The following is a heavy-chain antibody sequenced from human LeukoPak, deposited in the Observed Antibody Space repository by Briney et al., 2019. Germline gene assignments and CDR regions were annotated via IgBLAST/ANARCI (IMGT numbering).Heavy chain of an antibody. CDR2: ISSSGST. CDR3: ARRAGAYSHPYDC. V-gene: IGHV4-61*02. CDR1: GDSISSGDYY. D-gene: IGHD4/OR15-4a*01. Sequence: SETLSLTCTVSGDSISSGDYYWSWIRQPAGKGLEWIGRISSSGSTNYNPSLKSRVTMSVDTSKNQFSLKLSSVTAADTAVYYCARRAGAYSHPYDCWGQGTLVTVSS. J-gene: IGHJ4*02.